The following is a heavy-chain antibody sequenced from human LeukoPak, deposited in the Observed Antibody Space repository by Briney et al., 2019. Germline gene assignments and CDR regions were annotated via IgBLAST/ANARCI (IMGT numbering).Heavy chain of an antibody. V-gene: IGHV1-18*01. CDR1: GYTFTSYG. CDR2: ISTYNGNT. D-gene: IGHD3-22*01. Sequence: GASVKVSCKASGYTFTSYGIIWVRRAPGQGLEWMGWISTYNGNTNYAQKFQGRVTMTRDTSMNTAYMELSSLTSEDTAVYFCARGGGYYDSSGNYYTAGFDYWGQGTLVTVSS. CDR3: ARGGGYYDSSGNYYTAGFDY. J-gene: IGHJ4*02.